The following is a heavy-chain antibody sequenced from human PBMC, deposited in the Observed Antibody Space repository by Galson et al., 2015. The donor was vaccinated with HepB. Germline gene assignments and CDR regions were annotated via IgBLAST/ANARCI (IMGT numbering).Heavy chain of an antibody. V-gene: IGHV1-69*06. CDR2: IIPIFGTP. CDR1: GGSFSSYT. CDR3: AARLYAGYDYGYFDF. J-gene: IGHJ4*02. D-gene: IGHD5-12*01. Sequence: SVTVSCKASGGSFSSYTISWVRQAPGQGLELMGGIIPIFGTPRYAQRFQGRVTITADKSTRTVYMEVNSLRSADTAVYYCAARLYAGYDYGYFDFWGQGTLVTVSS.